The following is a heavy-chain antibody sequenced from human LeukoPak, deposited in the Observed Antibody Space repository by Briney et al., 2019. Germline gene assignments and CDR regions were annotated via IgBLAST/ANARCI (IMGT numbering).Heavy chain of an antibody. CDR1: GCTFSSSA. Sequence: GGSLRLSCAASGCTFSSSAMSWVRRAPGKGLEWVSAISGSGGSTYYADSVKGRFTISRDNSKNTLHLQMNSLRAEDTAVYYCAIDSRLEYWGQGTLVTVSS. J-gene: IGHJ4*02. CDR3: AIDSRLEY. D-gene: IGHD1-1*01. CDR2: ISGSGGST. V-gene: IGHV3-23*01.